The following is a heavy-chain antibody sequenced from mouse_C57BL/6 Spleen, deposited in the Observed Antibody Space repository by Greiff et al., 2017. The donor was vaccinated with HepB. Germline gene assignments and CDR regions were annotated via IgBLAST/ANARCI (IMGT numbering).Heavy chain of an antibody. CDR3: ARSYYGNYWYFDV. D-gene: IGHD2-10*01. J-gene: IGHJ1*03. Sequence: LKVSGPELVKPGASVKIPCKASGYTFTDYNMDWVKQSHGKSLEWIGDINPNNGGTIYNQKFKGKATLTVDKSSSTAYMELRSLTSEDTAVYYCARSYYGNYWYFDVWGTGTTVTVSS. V-gene: IGHV1-18*01. CDR2: INPNNGGT. CDR1: GYTFTDYN.